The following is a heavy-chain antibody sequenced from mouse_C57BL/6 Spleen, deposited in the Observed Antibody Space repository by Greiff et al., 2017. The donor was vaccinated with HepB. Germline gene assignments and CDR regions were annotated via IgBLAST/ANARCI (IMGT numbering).Heavy chain of an antibody. CDR3: ARSLDGSWYFDV. CDR1: GYTFTSYW. Sequence: VQLQESGAELVKPGASVKMSCKASGYTFTSYWITWVKQRPGQGLEWIGDIYPGSGSTNYNEKFKSKATLTVDTSSSTAYMQLSSLTSEDSAVYYCARSLDGSWYFDVWGTGTTVTVSS. J-gene: IGHJ1*03. D-gene: IGHD2-3*01. CDR2: IYPGSGST. V-gene: IGHV1-55*01.